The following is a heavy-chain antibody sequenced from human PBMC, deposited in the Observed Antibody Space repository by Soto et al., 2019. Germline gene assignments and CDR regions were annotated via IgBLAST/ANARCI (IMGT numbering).Heavy chain of an antibody. J-gene: IGHJ6*02. CDR3: ARDQEQGVGYYGRDV. D-gene: IGHD6-19*01. Sequence: QVQLVQSGAEVKKPGSSVKVSCKASGGTFSSYAISWVRQAPGQGLEWMGGIIPIFGTANYAQKFQGRVTITADKSTSKAYMELSSLRSEATAVYYCARDQEQGVGYYGRDVWAKGPRSPSP. CDR2: IIPIFGTA. V-gene: IGHV1-69*06. CDR1: GGTFSSYA.